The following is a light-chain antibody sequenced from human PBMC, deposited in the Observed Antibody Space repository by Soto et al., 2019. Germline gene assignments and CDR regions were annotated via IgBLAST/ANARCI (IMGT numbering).Light chain of an antibody. V-gene: IGKV1-5*03. CDR2: KAS. J-gene: IGKJ1*01. CDR3: QHYNSYSEA. Sequence: DIQMTQSPSTLSGSVGDRVTITCRASQTISSWLAWYQQKPGKAPKLLIYKASTLKSGVPSRFSGSGSGTEIHLTLSRLEPDGFATYYCQHYNSYSEAFGQGTKVELK. CDR1: QTISSW.